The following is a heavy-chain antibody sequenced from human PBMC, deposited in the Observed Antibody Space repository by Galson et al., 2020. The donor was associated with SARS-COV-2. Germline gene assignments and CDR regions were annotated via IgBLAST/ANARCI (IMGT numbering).Heavy chain of an antibody. V-gene: IGHV3-15*01. Sequence: GESLKISCAASGLTFSDAWMTWVRQAPGKGLEWVGRINIKTEGATTDYAAPVKGRFTISRYDSKSTLYLQMNSLKMEDTAVYYCTTGYCNGGTCYSAFFDYWGQGTLVTVSS. D-gene: IGHD2-15*01. J-gene: IGHJ4*02. CDR3: TTGYCNGGTCYSAFFDY. CDR2: INIKTEGATT. CDR1: GLTFSDAW.